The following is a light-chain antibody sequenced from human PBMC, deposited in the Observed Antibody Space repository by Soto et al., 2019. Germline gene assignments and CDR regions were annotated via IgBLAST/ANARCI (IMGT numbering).Light chain of an antibody. CDR2: GAS. Sequence: DIQMTQSPSSLSAFVGDRVTITCRASQSISSYLNWYQQKPGKAPNLLIYGASSLHSGVPARFSGSGSGTYFTLTISSLQPEDFATYYCQQSYRTWTFGQGTKVEIK. CDR3: QQSYRTWT. CDR1: QSISSY. J-gene: IGKJ1*01. V-gene: IGKV1-39*01.